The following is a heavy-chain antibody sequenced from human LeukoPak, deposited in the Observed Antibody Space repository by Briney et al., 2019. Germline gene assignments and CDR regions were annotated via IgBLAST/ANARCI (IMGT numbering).Heavy chain of an antibody. Sequence: ASVKVSCKASGYIFTDYYVHWVRQAPGQGLEWMGWFNPDTGGTNSVQKFQGRVTMTGDTSLRTAYMELSRLTSDDTAVYYCVRDHVAIQWFGEGDFDPWGQGTLVTVSS. D-gene: IGHD3-10*01. V-gene: IGHV1-2*02. CDR1: GYIFTDYY. CDR3: VRDHVAIQWFGEGDFDP. J-gene: IGHJ5*02. CDR2: FNPDTGGT.